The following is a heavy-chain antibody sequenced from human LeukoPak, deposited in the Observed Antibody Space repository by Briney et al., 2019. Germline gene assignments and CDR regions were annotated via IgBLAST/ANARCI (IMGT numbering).Heavy chain of an antibody. CDR3: AKRGYYYDSGTYYYFDY. V-gene: IGHV3-53*01. CDR2: IYSGGST. CDR1: GFIASSNY. Sequence: GGSVRLSCTASGFIASSNYMSWVRQAPGKGLEWVSLIYSGGSTYYADSVMGRSTISRDKSNNTLYLQMNSLRAEDTAVYYCAKRGYYYDSGTYYYFDYWGQGTLVTVSS. D-gene: IGHD3-22*01. J-gene: IGHJ4*02.